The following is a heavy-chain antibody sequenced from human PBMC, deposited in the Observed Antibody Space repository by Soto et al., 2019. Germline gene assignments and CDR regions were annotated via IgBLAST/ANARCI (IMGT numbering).Heavy chain of an antibody. CDR3: ASRYCGGGSCYPTIFEAFDI. V-gene: IGHV5-51*01. CDR1: GYSFISYW. CDR2: MYPGDSDT. D-gene: IGHD2-15*01. J-gene: IGHJ3*02. Sequence: GESLKISCKGSGYSFISYWIGWVRQMPGKGLEWMGIMYPGDSDTRYSPSFQGQVTISADKSISTAYLQWSSLKASDTAMYYCASRYCGGGSCYPTIFEAFDIWGQGTMVTVSS.